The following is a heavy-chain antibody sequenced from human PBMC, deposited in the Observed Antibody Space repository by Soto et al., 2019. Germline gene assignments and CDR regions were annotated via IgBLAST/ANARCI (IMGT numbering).Heavy chain of an antibody. J-gene: IGHJ4*02. CDR1: GFTFSSYD. Sequence: EVQLVESGGGLVQPGGSLRLSCAASGFTFSSYDMHWVRQATGKGLEWVSAIGTAGDTYYPGSVKGRFTISSENAKKSLYLQMTSLRAEDTAVYYCARGQNWNDGKPGFDYCGQGTLVTVSS. CDR3: ARGQNWNDGKPGFDY. D-gene: IGHD1-1*01. CDR2: IGTAGDT. V-gene: IGHV3-13*01.